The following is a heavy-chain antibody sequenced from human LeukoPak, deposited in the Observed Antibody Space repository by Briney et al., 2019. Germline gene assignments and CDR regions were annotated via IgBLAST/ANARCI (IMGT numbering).Heavy chain of an antibody. CDR3: ARVNYYGSASFFDP. D-gene: IGHD3-10*01. CDR2: ISSSSYI. CDR1: GFTFSSYS. V-gene: IGHV3-21*01. Sequence: GGSLRLSCAASGFTFSSYSMNWVRQAPGKGLEWVSSISSSSYIYYADSVKGRFTISRDNAKNSLYLQMNSLRAKDTAVYYCARVNYYGSASFFDPWGQGTLVTVSS. J-gene: IGHJ5*02.